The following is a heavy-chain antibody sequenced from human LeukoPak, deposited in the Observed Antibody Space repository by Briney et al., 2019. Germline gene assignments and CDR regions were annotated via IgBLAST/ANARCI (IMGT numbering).Heavy chain of an antibody. CDR1: VYTVTAYY. Sequence: ASLKVSCKASVYTVTAYYMHWVRQAPGQGREWMGWINPNSGATNYAQKFQGRVTMTRDTSISTAYMELSRLRSDDTALYYCARERGEYGGDAQFDYWGQGTLVTVSS. CDR2: INPNSGAT. J-gene: IGHJ4*02. D-gene: IGHD2-21*02. V-gene: IGHV1-2*02. CDR3: ARERGEYGGDAQFDY.